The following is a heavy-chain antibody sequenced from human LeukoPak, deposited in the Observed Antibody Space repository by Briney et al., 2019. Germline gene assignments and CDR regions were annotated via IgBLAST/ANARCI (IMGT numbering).Heavy chain of an antibody. CDR2: MNPNSGNT. CDR3: ARGRQLVRSWFDP. J-gene: IGHJ5*02. D-gene: IGHD6-13*01. V-gene: IGHV1-8*03. CDR1: GYTFTSYD. Sequence: ASVKVSCKASGYTFTSYDINWVRQATGQGLEWMGWMNPNSGNTGYAQKFQGRVTITRNTSISTAYLELSSLRSEDTAVYYCARGRQLVRSWFDPWGQGTLVTVSS.